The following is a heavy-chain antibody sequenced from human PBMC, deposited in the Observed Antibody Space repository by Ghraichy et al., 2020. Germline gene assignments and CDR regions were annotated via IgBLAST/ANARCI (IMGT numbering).Heavy chain of an antibody. V-gene: IGHV3-7*01. Sequence: GESLNISCAASGFTFSSYWMSWVRQAPGKGLEWVANIKEDGTEKYYVDSVRGRFTISRDNAKNSLYLQMNSLRAEDTAVYYCAKAYYSSGWYWGQGTLVTVSS. CDR1: GFTFSSYW. CDR2: IKEDGTEK. D-gene: IGHD6-19*01. CDR3: AKAYYSSGWY. J-gene: IGHJ4*02.